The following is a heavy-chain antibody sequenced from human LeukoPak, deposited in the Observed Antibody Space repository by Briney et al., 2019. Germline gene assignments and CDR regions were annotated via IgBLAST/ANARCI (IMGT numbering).Heavy chain of an antibody. J-gene: IGHJ6*03. CDR3: ARVQAARRGYYYMDV. V-gene: IGHV4-4*07. CDR1: GGSISSYY. Sequence: SETLSLTCTVSGGSISSYYWSWIRQPAGKGLEWIGRIYTSGSTNYNPSLKSRVTMSVDTSKNQFSLKLSSVTAADTAVYYCARVQAARRGYYYMDVWGKGTTVTVYS. CDR2: IYTSGST. D-gene: IGHD6-6*01.